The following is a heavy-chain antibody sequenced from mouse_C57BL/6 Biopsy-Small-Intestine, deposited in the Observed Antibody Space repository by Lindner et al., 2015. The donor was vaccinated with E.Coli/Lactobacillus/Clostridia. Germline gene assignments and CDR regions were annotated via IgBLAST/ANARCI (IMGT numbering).Heavy chain of an antibody. Sequence: SVKVSCKASGYTFTSYDINWVRQVTGQGLEWMGWMSPNSGNTGYAQKFQGRVTMTRDTSISTAYMELSSLRSEDTAVYYCARARYCTNAVCERWIDPWGQGTLVTVSS. CDR1: GYTFTSYD. CDR2: MSPNSGNT. D-gene: IGHD1-1*01. V-gene: IGHV1-81*01. J-gene: IGHJ4*01. CDR3: ARARYCTNAVCERWIDP.